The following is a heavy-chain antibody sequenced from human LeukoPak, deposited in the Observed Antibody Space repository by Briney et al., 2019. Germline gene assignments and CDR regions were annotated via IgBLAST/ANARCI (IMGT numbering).Heavy chain of an antibody. CDR2: INHSGST. V-gene: IGHV4-34*01. J-gene: IGHJ6*02. CDR1: GGSFSGYY. D-gene: IGHD6-6*01. Sequence: SETLSLTCAVYGGSFSGYYWSWIRQPPGKGLEWIGEINHSGSTNYNPSLESRVTISVDTSKNQFSLKLSSVTAADTAVYYCARDLRSSSSSGINYYGMDVWGQGTTVTVSS. CDR3: ARDLRSSSSSGINYYGMDV.